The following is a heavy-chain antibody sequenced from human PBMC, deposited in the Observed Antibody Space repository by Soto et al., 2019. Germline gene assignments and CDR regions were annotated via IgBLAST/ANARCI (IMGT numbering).Heavy chain of an antibody. CDR3: ARSPDYGGNRYYYYYYGMDV. CDR1: GFTFSSYS. Sequence: GVLRLSCAASGFTFSSYSMNWVRQAPGKGLEWVSYISSSSSTIYYADSVQGRFTISRDNAKNSLYLQMNSLRGEDTAVYYCARSPDYGGNRYYYYYYGMDVWGQGTTVTVSS. J-gene: IGHJ6*02. CDR2: ISSSSSTI. V-gene: IGHV3-48*01. D-gene: IGHD4-17*01.